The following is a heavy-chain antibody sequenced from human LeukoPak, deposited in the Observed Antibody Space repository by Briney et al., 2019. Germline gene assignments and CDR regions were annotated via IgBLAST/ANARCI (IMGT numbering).Heavy chain of an antibody. D-gene: IGHD5-18*01. CDR2: IEQDGSEK. Sequence: GGSLRLSCAASGFSFTTSWMSRVRQAPGKGLEWVASIEQDGSEKYYVDSVKGRFTISRDNAENSLFLQMNSLRAEDTAVYYCAKGHTSLAPGGQGALVTVSS. J-gene: IGHJ4*02. V-gene: IGHV3-7*01. CDR3: AKGHTSLAP. CDR1: GFSFTTSW.